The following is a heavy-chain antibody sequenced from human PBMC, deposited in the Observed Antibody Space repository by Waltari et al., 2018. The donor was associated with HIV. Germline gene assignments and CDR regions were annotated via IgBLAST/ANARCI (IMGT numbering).Heavy chain of an antibody. V-gene: IGHV3-7*01. CDR3: ARGIAVAGRYYFYGMDV. J-gene: IGHJ6*02. D-gene: IGHD6-19*01. CDR2: INQAGSRK. CDR1: GFTFSNYW. Sequence: EVQLVESGGGLVQPGGSLRLSCAASGFTFSNYWMSWVRQAPGNGLEWVDYINQAGSRKYYVDSVKGRFTISRDNAKNSLYLQMNSLRAEDTAVYYCARGIAVAGRYYFYGMDVWGQGTTVTVSS.